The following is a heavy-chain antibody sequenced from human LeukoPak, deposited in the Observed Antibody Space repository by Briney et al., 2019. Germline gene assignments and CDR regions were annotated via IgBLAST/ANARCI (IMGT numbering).Heavy chain of an antibody. CDR1: GFTFSNNW. Sequence: GGSLRLSCAASGFTFSNNWMSWVRQAPGKGLEWVANIKQDGSEKYYVDSVKGRFTISRDNAKNSLYLQMNSLRAEDTALYYCAKDIRAVAGHFDYWGQGTLVTVSS. D-gene: IGHD6-19*01. CDR3: AKDIRAVAGHFDY. V-gene: IGHV3-7*03. J-gene: IGHJ4*02. CDR2: IKQDGSEK.